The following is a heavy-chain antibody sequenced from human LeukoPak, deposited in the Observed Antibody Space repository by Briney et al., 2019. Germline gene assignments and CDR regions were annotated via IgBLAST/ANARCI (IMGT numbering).Heavy chain of an antibody. CDR1: GFTFSSYW. D-gene: IGHD3-22*01. V-gene: IGHV3-7*05. Sequence: GGSLRLSCAASGFTFSSYWMSWVRQAPGKGLEWVANINQDGSEKYSVDSVKGRFTISRDNAKNSLYLQMNSLRAEDTAVYCCAREYYSDSSGSDYWGQGTLVTVSS. J-gene: IGHJ4*02. CDR2: INQDGSEK. CDR3: AREYYSDSSGSDY.